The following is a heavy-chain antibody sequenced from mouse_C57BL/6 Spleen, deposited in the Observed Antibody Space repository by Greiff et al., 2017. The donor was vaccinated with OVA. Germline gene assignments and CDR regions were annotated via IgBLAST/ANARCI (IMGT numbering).Heavy chain of an antibody. CDR2: IHPNSGST. D-gene: IGHD2-5*01. CDR3: ARGYYSNYEAMDY. V-gene: IGHV1-64*01. J-gene: IGHJ4*01. Sequence: QVQLKQSGAELVKPGASVKLSCKASGYTFTSYWMHWVKQRPGQGLEWIGMIHPNSGSTNYNEKFKSKATLTVDKSSSTAYMQLSSLTSEDSAVYYCARGYYSNYEAMDYWGQGTSVTVSS. CDR1: GYTFTSYW.